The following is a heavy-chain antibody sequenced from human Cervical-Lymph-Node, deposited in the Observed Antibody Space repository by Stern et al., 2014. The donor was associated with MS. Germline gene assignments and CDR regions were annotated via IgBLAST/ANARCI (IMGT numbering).Heavy chain of an antibody. D-gene: IGHD4-17*01. CDR2: IYYSGST. J-gene: IGHJ4*02. Sequence: QVQLQESGPGLVKPSETLSLTCTVSGASISGYYWSCIRQTPGKGLEWIGYIYYSGSTNYNPSLKSRVTISIDTSKNQFSLKLNSVTAADTAVYYCARSGYGDHFDFWGQGTLVIVSS. V-gene: IGHV4-59*01. CDR3: ARSGYGDHFDF. CDR1: GASISGYY.